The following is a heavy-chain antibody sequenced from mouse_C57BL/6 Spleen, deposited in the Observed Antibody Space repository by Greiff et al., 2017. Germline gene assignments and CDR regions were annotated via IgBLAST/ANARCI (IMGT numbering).Heavy chain of an antibody. CDR3: ARDNWAYGGYFDV. D-gene: IGHD1-1*02. CDR2: INYDGSST. Sequence: EVQRVESEGGLVQPGRSMKLSCTASGFTFSDYYMAWVRQVPEKGLEWVANINYDGSSTYYLDSLKSRFIISRDNAKNILYLQMSSLKSEDTATYYCARDNWAYGGYFDVWGTGTTVTVSS. CDR1: GFTFSDYY. V-gene: IGHV5-16*01. J-gene: IGHJ1*03.